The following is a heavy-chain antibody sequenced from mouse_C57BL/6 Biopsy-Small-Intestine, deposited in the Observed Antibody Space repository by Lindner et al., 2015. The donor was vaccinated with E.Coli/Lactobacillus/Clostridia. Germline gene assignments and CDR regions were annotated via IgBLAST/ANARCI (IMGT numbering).Heavy chain of an antibody. V-gene: IGHV1-54*01. CDR3: ARSGLGTDY. J-gene: IGHJ2*01. CDR2: INPENGET. Sequence: VQLQESGAELVRPGTSVKVSCKASGYAFTNYLIEWVRQRPGQGLEWIGMINPENGETNYNEKFKGKVTLTADKTSSTAYMQLTSLTSEDSAVYFCARSGLGTDYWGQGTTLTVSS. CDR1: GYAFTNYL. D-gene: IGHD3-2*02.